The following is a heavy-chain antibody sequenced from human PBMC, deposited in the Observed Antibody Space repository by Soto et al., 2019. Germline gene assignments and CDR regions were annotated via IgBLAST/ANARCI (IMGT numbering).Heavy chain of an antibody. J-gene: IGHJ5*02. CDR2: INPSGGST. D-gene: IGHD6-6*01. CDR3: ARDEKRTQYSSSSPGWFDT. CDR1: GYTFTSYY. V-gene: IGHV1-46*01. Sequence: ASVKVSCKASGYTFTSYYMHWVRQAPGQGLEWMGIINPSGGSTSYAQKFQGRVTMTRDTSTSTVYMELSSLRSEDTAVYYCARDEKRTQYSSSSPGWFDTWGKGPLVTV.